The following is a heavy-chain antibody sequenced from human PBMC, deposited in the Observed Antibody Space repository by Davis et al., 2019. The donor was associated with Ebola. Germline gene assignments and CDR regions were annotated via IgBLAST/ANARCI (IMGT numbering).Heavy chain of an antibody. J-gene: IGHJ4*02. CDR1: GCSFSGHY. Sequence: SETLSLTCAAYGCSFSGHYWSWIRQPPGKGLEWIGEIHHSGSTNYNPSLKSRVTISVDTSKNQFSLKLSSVTAADTAVYYCARGGYGLVGFDYWGQGTLVTVSS. CDR2: IHHSGST. CDR3: ARGGYGLVGFDY. D-gene: IGHD4-17*01. V-gene: IGHV4-34*01.